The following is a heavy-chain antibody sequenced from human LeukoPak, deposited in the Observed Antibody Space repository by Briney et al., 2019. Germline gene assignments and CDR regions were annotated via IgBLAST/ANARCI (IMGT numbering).Heavy chain of an antibody. CDR3: ARDMSSSWPYFDY. J-gene: IGHJ4*02. V-gene: IGHV1-69*04. CDR1: GGTFSSYA. D-gene: IGHD6-13*01. CDR2: IIPILGIA. Sequence: SVKVSCKASGGTFSSYAISWVRQAPGQGLEWMGRIIPILGIANYAQKFQGRVTITADKSTSTAYMELSSLRSEDTAVYYRARDMSSSWPYFDYWGQGTLVTVSS.